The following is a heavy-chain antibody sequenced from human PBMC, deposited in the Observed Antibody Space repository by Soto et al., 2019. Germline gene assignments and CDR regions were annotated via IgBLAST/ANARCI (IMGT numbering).Heavy chain of an antibody. D-gene: IGHD3-9*01. CDR2: ISAYNGNT. V-gene: IGHV1-18*01. CDR1: GYTFTSYG. J-gene: IGHJ3*02. CDR3: ARLHNYDILTGGAFDI. Sequence: QVQLVQSGAEVKKPGASVKVSCKASGYTFTSYGISWVRQAPGQGLEWMGWISAYNGNTNYAQKLQGRVTMTTDTSTSTAYMELRSMRSDDTAVYYCARLHNYDILTGGAFDIWGQGTMVTVSS.